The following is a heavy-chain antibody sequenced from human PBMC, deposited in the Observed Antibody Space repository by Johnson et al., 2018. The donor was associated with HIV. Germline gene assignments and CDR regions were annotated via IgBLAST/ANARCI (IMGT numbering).Heavy chain of an antibody. CDR3: ARGAHSTPDAFDI. CDR2: INSDGSST. Sequence: VQLVESGGGVVRPGGSLRLSCAASGFTFDDYGMSWVRQAPGKGLEWVSRINSDGSSTSYADSVKGRFTISRDNAKNTLYLQMNSLRAEDTAVYYCARGAHSTPDAFDIWGQGTMVTVSS. D-gene: IGHD6-13*01. V-gene: IGHV3-20*04. CDR1: GFTFDDYG. J-gene: IGHJ3*02.